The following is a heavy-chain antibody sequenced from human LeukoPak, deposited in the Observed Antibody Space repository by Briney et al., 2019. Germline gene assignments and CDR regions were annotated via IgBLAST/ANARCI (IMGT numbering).Heavy chain of an antibody. D-gene: IGHD3-3*01. V-gene: IGHV1-18*01. CDR3: ARGDPYYDFWSGYLGYYYGMDV. J-gene: IGHJ6*02. Sequence: GASVKVSCKASGYTFTSYVISWVRQAPGQGLEWMGWISAYNGNTNYAQKLQGRVTMTTDTSTSTAYMELRSLRSDDTAVYYCARGDPYYDFWSGYLGYYYGMDVWGQGTTVTVSS. CDR1: GYTFTSYV. CDR2: ISAYNGNT.